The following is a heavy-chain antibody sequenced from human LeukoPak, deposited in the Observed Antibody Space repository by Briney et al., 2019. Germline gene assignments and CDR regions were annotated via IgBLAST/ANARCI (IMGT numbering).Heavy chain of an antibody. CDR2: ILTSGST. V-gene: IGHV4-4*07. D-gene: IGHD6-13*01. J-gene: IGHJ6*03. CDR3: ARYNGAAAGAYYFYMDV. Sequence: SESLSLTCTVSGGSISSYYWSWIRQPAGKGLEWIGRILTSGSTNYNPSLKSRVTMSVDTSKNQFSLKLSSVTAADTAVYYCARYNGAAAGAYYFYMDVWGKRTTVTVSS. CDR1: GGSISSYY.